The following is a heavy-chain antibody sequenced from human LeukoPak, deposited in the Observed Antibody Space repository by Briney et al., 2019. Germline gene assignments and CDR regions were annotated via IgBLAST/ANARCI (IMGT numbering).Heavy chain of an antibody. Sequence: GGSLRLSCAASGFTFSNYEMNWVRQAPGKGLEWVSYISSSGSTIYYADSVKGRFTISRDNAKNSLYLQMNSLRAEDTAVYYCEELGITMIGGVWGKGTTVTISS. J-gene: IGHJ6*04. CDR1: GFTFSNYE. CDR2: ISSSGSTI. D-gene: IGHD3-10*02. V-gene: IGHV3-48*03. CDR3: EELGITMIGGV.